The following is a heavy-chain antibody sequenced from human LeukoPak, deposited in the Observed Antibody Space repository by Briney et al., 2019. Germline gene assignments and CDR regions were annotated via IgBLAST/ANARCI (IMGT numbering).Heavy chain of an antibody. CDR3: ARVPPGDTMVRGAHFDP. CDR2: ISSSGSTI. D-gene: IGHD3-10*01. V-gene: IGHV3-48*03. CDR1: GFTFSSYE. J-gene: IGHJ5*02. Sequence: GGSLRLSCAASGFTFSSYEMNWVRQARGKGLEWVSYISSSGSTIYYADSVKGRFTISRDNAKNSLYLQMNSLRAEDTAVYYCARVPPGDTMVRGAHFDPWGQGTLVTVSS.